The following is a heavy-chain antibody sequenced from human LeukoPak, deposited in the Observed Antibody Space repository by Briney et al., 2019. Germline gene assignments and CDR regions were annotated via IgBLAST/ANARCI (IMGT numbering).Heavy chain of an antibody. CDR2: IYYSGST. J-gene: IGHJ6*03. CDR1: GGSISSGDYY. V-gene: IGHV4-30-4*08. CDR3: ARAQNPETIFGVVIGYYYMDV. D-gene: IGHD3-3*01. Sequence: PSETLSLTCTVSGGSISSGDYYWSWIRQPLGKGLEWIGYIYYSGSTYYNPSLKSRVTISVDTSKNQFSLKLSSVTAADTAVYYCARAQNPETIFGVVIGYYYMDVWGKGTTVTVSS.